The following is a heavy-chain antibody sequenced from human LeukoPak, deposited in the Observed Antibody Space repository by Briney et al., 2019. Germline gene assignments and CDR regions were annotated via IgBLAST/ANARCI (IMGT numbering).Heavy chain of an antibody. Sequence: TSETLSLTCTVSGGSISSGDYYWSWIRQPPGKGLEWIGYIYYSGSTYYNPSLKSRVTISVDTSKNQLSLKLSSVTAADTAIYYCARAPLDCSGGSCYYWYFDLWGRGTLVTVSS. CDR2: IYYSGST. J-gene: IGHJ2*01. D-gene: IGHD2-15*01. CDR1: GGSISSGDYY. V-gene: IGHV4-30-4*08. CDR3: ARAPLDCSGGSCYYWYFDL.